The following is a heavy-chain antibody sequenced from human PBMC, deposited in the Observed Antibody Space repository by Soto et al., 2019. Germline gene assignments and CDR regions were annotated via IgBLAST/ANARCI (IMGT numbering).Heavy chain of an antibody. CDR1: GFTFSSYG. CDR2: ISYDGSNK. J-gene: IGHJ4*02. V-gene: IGHV3-30*18. D-gene: IGHD1-26*01. CDR3: EKDTWDKGDYFDY. Sequence: QVQLVESGGGVVQPGRSLRLSCAASGFTFSSYGMHWVRQAPGKGLEWVAVISYDGSNKYYADSVKGRFTISRDNSKNTLYLQMNSLRAEDTAVYYCEKDTWDKGDYFDYWGQGTLVTVSS.